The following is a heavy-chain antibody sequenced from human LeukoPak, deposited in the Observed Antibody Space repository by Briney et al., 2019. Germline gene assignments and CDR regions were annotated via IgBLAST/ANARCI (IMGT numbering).Heavy chain of an antibody. CDR1: GGSISSGDYY. D-gene: IGHD1-26*01. CDR2: MYYSGST. J-gene: IGHJ4*02. V-gene: IGHV4-30-4*01. Sequence: PPETLSLTCTVSGGSISSGDYYWSWIRQPPGKGLEWIGYMYYSGSTYCNPSLKSRVIISVDTSKNQFSLKLSFVTAADTAVYYCVRRMVGAIRPFDYWGQGTPVTVSS. CDR3: VRRMVGAIRPFDY.